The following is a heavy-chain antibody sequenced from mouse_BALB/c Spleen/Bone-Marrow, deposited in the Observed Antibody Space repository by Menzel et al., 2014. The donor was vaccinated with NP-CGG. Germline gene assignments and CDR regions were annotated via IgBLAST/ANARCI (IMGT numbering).Heavy chain of an antibody. J-gene: IGHJ2*01. V-gene: IGHV3-8*02. CDR1: GDSITSGY. CDR3: ARLGGYGPYFDY. CDR2: ISYSGST. D-gene: IGHD1-1*02. Sequence: EVQLQQSGPSLVKPSQTLSLTCSVTGDSITSGYWNWIRKFPGNKLEYMGYISYSGSTYSNPSLKSRISITRDTSKNQYYLQLNSVTTEDTATYYCARLGGYGPYFDYWGQGTTLTVSS.